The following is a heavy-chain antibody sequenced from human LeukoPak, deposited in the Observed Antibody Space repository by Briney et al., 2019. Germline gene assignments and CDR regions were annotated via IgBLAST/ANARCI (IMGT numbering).Heavy chain of an antibody. J-gene: IGHJ6*03. Sequence: EASVKVSCKASGYILTGFYMHWVRQAPGQGLEWIGWINPNTGGTNYAQKFEGRVIMTRDTSSTVYLEVRRLRSDDTAIYFCARDAQFTVVVPAAKLNYMDVWGTGTTVTVSS. CDR1: GYILTGFY. CDR2: INPNTGGT. CDR3: ARDAQFTVVVPAAKLNYMDV. D-gene: IGHD2-2*01. V-gene: IGHV1-2*02.